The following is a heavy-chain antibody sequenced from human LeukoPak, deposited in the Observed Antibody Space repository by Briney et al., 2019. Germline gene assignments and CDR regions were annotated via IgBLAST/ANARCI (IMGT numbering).Heavy chain of an antibody. CDR2: INPSSGGT. D-gene: IGHD2-15*01. V-gene: IGHV1-2*02. CDR3: AREGDCSGGSCLTDAFDI. Sequence: ASVKVSCKASGYTFTVYYMHWVRQAPGQGLEGMGWINPSSGGTNYAQNFQGRVTMTSDTSISTAYMELIRLRSDDTAVYYCAREGDCSGGSCLTDAFDIWGQGTMVTVSS. J-gene: IGHJ3*02. CDR1: GYTFTVYY.